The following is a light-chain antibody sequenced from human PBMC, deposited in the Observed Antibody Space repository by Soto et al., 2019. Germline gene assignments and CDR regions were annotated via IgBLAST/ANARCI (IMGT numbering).Light chain of an antibody. Sequence: QSVLTQPASVSGSPGQSITISCTGTSSDVGSYNLVSWYQQQPGQAPKLMIYEVSTRPSGVSNRFSGSKSGNTASLTISGLHAEDEADYYCCSYAGSSTWVFGGGTKLTVL. V-gene: IGLV2-23*02. CDR2: EVS. J-gene: IGLJ3*02. CDR3: CSYAGSSTWV. CDR1: SSDVGSYNL.